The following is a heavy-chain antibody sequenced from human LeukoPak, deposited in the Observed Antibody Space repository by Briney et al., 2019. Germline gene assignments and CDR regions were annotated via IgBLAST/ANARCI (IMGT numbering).Heavy chain of an antibody. Sequence: GASVKVSCKVSGYTLTELSMHWVRQAPGKGLEWMGGFDPEDGETIYAQKFQGRVTMTEDTSTDTAYMELSSLRSEDTAVYYCATRLYGDYRGAFDIWGQGTMVTVSS. J-gene: IGHJ3*02. CDR1: GYTLTELS. CDR2: FDPEDGET. V-gene: IGHV1-24*01. D-gene: IGHD4-17*01. CDR3: ATRLYGDYRGAFDI.